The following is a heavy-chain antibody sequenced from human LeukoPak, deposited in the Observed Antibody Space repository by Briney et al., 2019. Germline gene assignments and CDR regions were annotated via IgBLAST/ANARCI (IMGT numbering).Heavy chain of an antibody. CDR2: IYYSGST. Sequence: SETLSLTCTVSGGYISSSSYYWGWIRQAAGKGLEWIGSIYYSGSTYYNPSLKSRVTISVDTSKNQFSLKLSSVTAADTAVYYCARRRIAAAGIHAFDYWGQGTLVTVSS. J-gene: IGHJ4*02. CDR3: ARRRIAAAGIHAFDY. D-gene: IGHD6-13*01. CDR1: GGYISSSSYY. V-gene: IGHV4-39*01.